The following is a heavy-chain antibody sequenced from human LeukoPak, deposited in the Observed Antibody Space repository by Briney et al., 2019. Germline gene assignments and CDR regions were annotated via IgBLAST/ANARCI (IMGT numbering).Heavy chain of an antibody. D-gene: IGHD5-18*01. V-gene: IGHV1-69*04. CDR1: GGTFSSYA. CDR3: ARGMSGRCGYSYGCFDY. Sequence: ASVKVSCKASGGTFSSYAISWVRQAPGQGLEWMGRIIPILGIANYAQKFQGRVTITADESTSTAYMELSSLRSEDTAVYYCARGMSGRCGYSYGCFDYWGQGTLVTVSS. J-gene: IGHJ4*02. CDR2: IIPILGIA.